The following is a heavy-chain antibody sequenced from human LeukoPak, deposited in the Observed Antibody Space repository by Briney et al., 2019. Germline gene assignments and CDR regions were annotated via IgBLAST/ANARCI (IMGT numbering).Heavy chain of an antibody. D-gene: IGHD5-12*01. CDR2: MNPNSGNT. Sequence: GASVKVSCKASGYTFTSYDINWVRQATGQGLEWMGWMNPNSGNTGYAQKFQGRVTITRNTSISTAYMELSSLRSEDTAVYYCARAIGGGSGYDLWSLGYYYYYMDVWGKGTTVTVSS. CDR3: ARAIGGGSGYDLWSLGYYYYYMDV. V-gene: IGHV1-8*03. J-gene: IGHJ6*03. CDR1: GYTFTSYD.